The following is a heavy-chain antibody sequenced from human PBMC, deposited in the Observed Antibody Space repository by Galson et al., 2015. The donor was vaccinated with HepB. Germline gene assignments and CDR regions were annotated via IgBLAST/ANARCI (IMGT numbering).Heavy chain of an antibody. V-gene: IGHV3-74*01. D-gene: IGHD1-1*01. CDR3: ARTLLDDYFDY. J-gene: IGHJ4*02. CDR1: GFTFSSYW. CDR2: INSDGSST. Sequence: SLRLSCAASGFTFSSYWMHWVRQAPGKGLVWVSRINSDGSSTSYADSVKGRFTIPRDNAKNTLYLQMNSLRAEDTAVYYCARTLLDDYFDYWGQGTLVTVSS.